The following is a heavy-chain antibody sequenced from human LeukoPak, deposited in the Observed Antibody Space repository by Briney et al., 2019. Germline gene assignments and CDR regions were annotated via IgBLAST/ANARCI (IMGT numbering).Heavy chain of an antibody. CDR2: ISLSGRT. D-gene: IGHD5-12*01. CDR1: GGSISRTNW. Sequence: PSGTLSLTCDVSGGSISRTNWWSWVRQSPGQGLEWIGEISLSGRTNYNPSLQSRVTMSLDKSKNQFSLKLSSVTAADTAVYYSARVLYSGYAHGAFDIWGQGTMVTVSS. J-gene: IGHJ3*02. CDR3: ARVLYSGYAHGAFDI. V-gene: IGHV4-4*02.